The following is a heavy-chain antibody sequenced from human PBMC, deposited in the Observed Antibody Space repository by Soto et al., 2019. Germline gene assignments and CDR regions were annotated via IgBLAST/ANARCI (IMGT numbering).Heavy chain of an antibody. Sequence: SETLSLTCTLSAVSISSSSYYWGCIRQTPGKGLEWIGTIYFSGKTYYNPSLKSRLTISVDRSKNQFALNLTSVTAADTAVYYCARHGSYWGPGTLVTVSS. J-gene: IGHJ4*02. V-gene: IGHV4-39*01. CDR3: ARHGSY. CDR2: IYFSGKT. CDR1: AVSISSSSYY.